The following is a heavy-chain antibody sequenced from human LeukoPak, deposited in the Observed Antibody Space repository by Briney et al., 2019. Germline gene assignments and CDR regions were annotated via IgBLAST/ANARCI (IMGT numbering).Heavy chain of an antibody. D-gene: IGHD6-13*01. CDR2: INPNSGGT. CDR1: GYIYTGYY. CDR3: ARVRPPREAAAGIGY. V-gene: IGHV1-2*02. Sequence: ASVKVSCKASGYIYTGYYIHWVRQAPGQGLEWMGWINPNSGGTNYAQKFQGRVTMTRDTSISTAYMELSRLRSDDTAVYYCARVRPPREAAAGIGYWGQGTLVTVSS. J-gene: IGHJ4*02.